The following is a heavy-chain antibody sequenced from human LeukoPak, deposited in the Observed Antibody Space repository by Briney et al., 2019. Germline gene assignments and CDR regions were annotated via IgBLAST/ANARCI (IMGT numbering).Heavy chain of an antibody. J-gene: IGHJ4*02. Sequence: GGSLRLSCAASGFTVSSNYMSWVRQAPGKGLEWVSVIYSGGSTYYADSVKGRFTISRDISKNTLYLQMSSLRAEDAAVYYCARCGYDFWSGYYTYFDYWGQGTLVTVSS. CDR3: ARCGYDFWSGYYTYFDY. CDR1: GFTVSSNY. D-gene: IGHD3-3*01. V-gene: IGHV3-53*01. CDR2: IYSGGST.